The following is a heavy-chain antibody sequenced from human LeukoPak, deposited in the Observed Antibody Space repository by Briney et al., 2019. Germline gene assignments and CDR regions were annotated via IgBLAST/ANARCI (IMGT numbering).Heavy chain of an antibody. V-gene: IGHV4-30-2*01. Sequence: SQTLSLTCTVSGGSISSGGYYWSWIRQPPGKGLEWIGYIYHSGSTYYNPSLKSRVTISVDRSKNQFSLKLSSVTAAGTAVYYCARGDNWNGHFDYWGQGTLVTVSS. CDR2: IYHSGST. D-gene: IGHD1-1*01. CDR3: ARGDNWNGHFDY. J-gene: IGHJ4*02. CDR1: GGSISSGGYY.